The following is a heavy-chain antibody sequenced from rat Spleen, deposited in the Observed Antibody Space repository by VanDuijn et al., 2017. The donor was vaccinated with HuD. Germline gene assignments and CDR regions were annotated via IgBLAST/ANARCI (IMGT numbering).Heavy chain of an antibody. CDR1: GFSLSNYG. D-gene: IGHD1-12*03. V-gene: IGHV2-13*01. CDR2: IWGNGDT. CDR3: TRNDYYDGYYND. J-gene: IGHJ2*01. Sequence: QVQLKESGPGLVQPSQTLSLTCTVSGFSLSNYGVIWVCQPPGKGLEWMGVIWGNGDTNYDSALKSRLSINRDTSKSQVFLKLNSLQTEYTAIYYCTRNDYYDGYYNDWGQGVMVTVSS.